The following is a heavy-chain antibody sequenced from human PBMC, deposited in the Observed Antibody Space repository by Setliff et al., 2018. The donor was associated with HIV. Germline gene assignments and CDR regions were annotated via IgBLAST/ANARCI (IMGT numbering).Heavy chain of an antibody. V-gene: IGHV3-74*01. CDR1: GLTFSRHW. CDR3: AKEAIYVGYVDY. D-gene: IGHD3-16*01. CDR2: VNNDGGST. J-gene: IGHJ4*02. Sequence: GGSLRLSCAASGLTFSRHWMHWVRQAPGKGLVWVSRVNNDGGSTTYADSVRGRFAISRDNTKNTLYLQMNGLRAEDTAVYYCAKEAIYVGYVDYWGQGTLVTVSS.